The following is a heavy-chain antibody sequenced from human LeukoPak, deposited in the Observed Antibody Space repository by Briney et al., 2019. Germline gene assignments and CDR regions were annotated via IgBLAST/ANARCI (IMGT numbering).Heavy chain of an antibody. V-gene: IGHV3-23*01. CDR2: ITGGGEST. Sequence: GGSLRLSCAASGFTFEASAMSWVRQAPGKGLEWVAVITGGGESTYYADSVKGRFTISRDNSKKTLFLQVNSLRAEDTAVYYCATDRAYMVRGERDNWFDPWGQGTLVTVSS. CDR3: ATDRAYMVRGERDNWFDP. J-gene: IGHJ5*02. D-gene: IGHD3-10*01. CDR1: GFTFEASA.